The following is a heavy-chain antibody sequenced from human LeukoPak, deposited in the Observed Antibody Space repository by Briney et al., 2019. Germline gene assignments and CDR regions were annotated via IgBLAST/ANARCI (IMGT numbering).Heavy chain of an antibody. CDR3: ARDSTVGATRNYYYYMDV. D-gene: IGHD1-26*01. CDR1: GGTFSSYA. CDR2: IIPIFGTA. Sequence: VASVKVSCKASGGTFSSYAISWVRQAPGQGLEWMGGIIPIFGTANYAQKFQGRVTITTDESTSTAYMELSSLRSEDTAVYYCARDSTVGATRNYYYYMDVWGKGTTVTVSS. V-gene: IGHV1-69*05. J-gene: IGHJ6*03.